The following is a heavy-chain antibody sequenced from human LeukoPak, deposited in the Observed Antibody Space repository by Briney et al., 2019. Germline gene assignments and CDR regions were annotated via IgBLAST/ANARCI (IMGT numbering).Heavy chain of an antibody. CDR3: ARGKTIGHSSSWYGRGVFDI. CDR1: GGSISSSSYY. V-gene: IGHV4-39*01. D-gene: IGHD6-13*01. Sequence: KPSETLSLTCTVSGGSISSSSYYWGWIRQPPGKGLEWIGSIYYSGSTYYNPSLKSRVTISVDTSKNQFSLKLSSVTAADTAVYYCARGKTIGHSSSWYGRGVFDIWGQGTMVTVSS. J-gene: IGHJ3*02. CDR2: IYYSGST.